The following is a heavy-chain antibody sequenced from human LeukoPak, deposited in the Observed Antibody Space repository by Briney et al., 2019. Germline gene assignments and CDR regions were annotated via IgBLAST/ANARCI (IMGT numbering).Heavy chain of an antibody. CDR1: GFIVSNNY. Sequence: GGSLRLSCAASGFIVSNNYMSWVRQAPGKGLEWVSVLHSGGSTYYADSVKGRFTISRDNSKNTVYLRMNRLRAEDTAVYYCAREASGSYFHHWGQGTLVTVSS. CDR3: AREASGSYFHH. V-gene: IGHV3-53*01. D-gene: IGHD1-26*01. CDR2: LHSGGST. J-gene: IGHJ1*01.